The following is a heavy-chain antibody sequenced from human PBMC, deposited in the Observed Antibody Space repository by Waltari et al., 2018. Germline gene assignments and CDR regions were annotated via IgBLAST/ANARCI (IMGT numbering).Heavy chain of an antibody. J-gene: IGHJ4*02. CDR2: MIPIFGTA. V-gene: IGHV1-69*01. CDR3: ARGTGDFWSGFDY. D-gene: IGHD3-3*01. CDR1: GGTFSSYA. Sequence: VQLVQSGAEVKKPGSSVQVSCKASGGTFSSYAISWVRQAPGQGLGWMGGMIPIFGTANYAQKFQGRVTITADESTGTAYMELSSLRAEDTAVDYCARGTGDFWSGFDYWGQGTLVTVSS.